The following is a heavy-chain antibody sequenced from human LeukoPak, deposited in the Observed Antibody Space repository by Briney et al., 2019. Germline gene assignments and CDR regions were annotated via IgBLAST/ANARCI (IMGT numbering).Heavy chain of an antibody. CDR1: GGSFSGYY. J-gene: IGHJ4*02. V-gene: IGHV4-34*01. Sequence: TSETLSLTCAVYGGSFSGYYWSWIRQPPGKGLEWIGEINHSGSTNYNPSLKSRVTISVDTSKNQFSLKLSSVTAADTAVYYCARHESTYFDYWGQGTLVTVSS. CDR2: INHSGST. CDR3: ARHESTYFDY.